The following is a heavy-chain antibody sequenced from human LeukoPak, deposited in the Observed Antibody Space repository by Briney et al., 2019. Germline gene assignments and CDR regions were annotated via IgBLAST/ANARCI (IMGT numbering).Heavy chain of an antibody. CDR3: AREARLTDAFDI. CDR1: GGTFSSYA. V-gene: IGHV1-69*13. CDR2: IIPIFGTA. Sequence: SVTVSCTASGGTFSSYAISWVRQAPGQGLEWMGGIIPIFGTANYAQKFQGRVTITADESTSTAYMELSSLRSEDTAAYYCAREARLTDAFDIWGQGTMVTVSS. J-gene: IGHJ3*02. D-gene: IGHD6-25*01.